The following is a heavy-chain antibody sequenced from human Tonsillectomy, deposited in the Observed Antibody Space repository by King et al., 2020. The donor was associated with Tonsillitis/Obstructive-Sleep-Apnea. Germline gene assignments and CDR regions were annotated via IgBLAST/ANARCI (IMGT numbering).Heavy chain of an antibody. J-gene: IGHJ3*02. V-gene: IGHV4-31*03. CDR2: IYYSGST. D-gene: IGHD5-12*01. CDR3: ARVPHLDIVATISRAFDI. CDR1: GGSISSGGYY. Sequence: QLQESGPGLVKPSQTLSLTCTVSGGSISSGGYYWSWIRQHPGKGLEWIGYIYYSGSTYYNPSLKSRVTISVDTSKNQFSLKLSSVTAADTAVYYCARVPHLDIVATISRAFDIWGQGTMVTVSS.